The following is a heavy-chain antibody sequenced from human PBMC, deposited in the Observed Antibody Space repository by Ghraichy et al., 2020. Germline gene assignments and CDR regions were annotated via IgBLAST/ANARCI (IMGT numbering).Heavy chain of an antibody. CDR3: AKARFPIEVGTLETKFDY. D-gene: IGHD3-22*01. CDR2: ISGSGGST. Sequence: GGSLRLSCAASGFTFSSYAMSWVRQAPGKGLEWVSAISGSGGSTYYADSVKGRFTISRDNSKNTLYLQMNSLRAEDTAVYYCAKARFPIEVGTLETKFDYWGQGTLVTVSS. V-gene: IGHV3-23*01. J-gene: IGHJ4*02. CDR1: GFTFSSYA.